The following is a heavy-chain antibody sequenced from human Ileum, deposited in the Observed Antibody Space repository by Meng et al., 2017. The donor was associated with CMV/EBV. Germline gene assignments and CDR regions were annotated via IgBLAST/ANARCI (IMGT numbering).Heavy chain of an antibody. CDR3: ARGPGYVDSLSEGNWFDP. CDR2: IDVRSGGA. Sequence: TFGGQFRNWVRQAPGQGLEWMGWIDVRSGGANYAQKFQDRVTMTRDMSINTVYMELTRLRSDDTAVYFCARGPGYVDSLSEGNWFDPWGQGTLVTVSS. J-gene: IGHJ5*02. V-gene: IGHV1-2*02. CDR1: TFGGQF. D-gene: IGHD3-9*01.